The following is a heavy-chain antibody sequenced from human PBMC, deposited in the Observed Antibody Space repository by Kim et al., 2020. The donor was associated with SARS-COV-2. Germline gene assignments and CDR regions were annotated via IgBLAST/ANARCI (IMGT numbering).Heavy chain of an antibody. CDR1: GFTFSSYG. D-gene: IGHD3-10*01. CDR2: ISYDGSNK. V-gene: IGHV3-30*18. Sequence: GGSLRLSCAASGFTFSSYGMHWVRQAPGKGLEWVAVISYDGSNKYYADSVKGRFTISRDNSKNTLYLQMNSLRAEDTAVYYCAKTGGSGSYYKDDYWGQGTLVTVSS. CDR3: AKTGGSGSYYKDDY. J-gene: IGHJ4*02.